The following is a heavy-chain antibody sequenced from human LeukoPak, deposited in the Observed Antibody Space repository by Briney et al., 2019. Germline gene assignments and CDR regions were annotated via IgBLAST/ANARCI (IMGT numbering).Heavy chain of an antibody. J-gene: IGHJ4*02. CDR2: IYTSGST. CDR3: ARRSYYGSGSYYYLDY. CDR1: GGSISSYY. D-gene: IGHD3-10*01. V-gene: IGHV4-4*09. Sequence: SETLSLTCTVSGGSISSYYWSWIRQPPGKGLEWIGYIYTSGSTNYNPSLKSRVTISVDTSKNQFSLKLSSVTAADTAVYYCARRSYYGSGSYYYLDYWGQGTLVTVSS.